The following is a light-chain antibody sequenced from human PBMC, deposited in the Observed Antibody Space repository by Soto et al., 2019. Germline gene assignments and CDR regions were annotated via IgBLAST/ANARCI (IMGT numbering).Light chain of an antibody. CDR2: KDS. J-gene: IGLJ2*01. Sequence: SYELTQPPSVSVSPGQTARITCSGDALPKQYAYWYQQKPCQAPVLVIYKDSERPSGIPERFSGSSSGTTVTLTIRGVQAEDEADYYCQSADSSGTNEVVGGGTKLTVL. CDR1: ALPKQY. V-gene: IGLV3-25*03. CDR3: QSADSSGTNEV.